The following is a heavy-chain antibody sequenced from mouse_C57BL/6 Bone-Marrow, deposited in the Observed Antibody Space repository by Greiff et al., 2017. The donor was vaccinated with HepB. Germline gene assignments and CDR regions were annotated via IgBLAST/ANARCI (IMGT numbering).Heavy chain of an antibody. CDR2: ISYSGST. D-gene: IGHD2-3*01. CDR1: GYSITSDY. J-gene: IGHJ1*03. V-gene: IGHV3-8*01. CDR3: ARLRGSYDGYYGYFDV. Sequence: EVKLMESGPGLAKPSQTLSLSCSVTGYSITSDYWNWIRKFPGNKLEYMGYISYSGSTYYNPSLKSRISITRDTSKNQYYLQLNSVTTEDTATYYCARLRGSYDGYYGYFDVWGTGTTVTVSS.